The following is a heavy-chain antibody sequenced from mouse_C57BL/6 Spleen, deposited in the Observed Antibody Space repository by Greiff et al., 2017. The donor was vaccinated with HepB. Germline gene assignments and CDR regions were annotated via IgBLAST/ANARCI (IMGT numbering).Heavy chain of an antibody. J-gene: IGHJ2*01. D-gene: IGHD1-1*01. Sequence: QVQLQQPGAELVMPGASVKLSCKASGYTFTSYWMHWVKQRPGQGLEWIGEIDPSDSYTNYNQKFKGKSTLTVDKSSSTAYMQLSSLTSEDSAVYYCAISYGSSPYYFDYWGQGTTLTVSS. CDR2: IDPSDSYT. CDR3: AISYGSSPYYFDY. V-gene: IGHV1-69*01. CDR1: GYTFTSYW.